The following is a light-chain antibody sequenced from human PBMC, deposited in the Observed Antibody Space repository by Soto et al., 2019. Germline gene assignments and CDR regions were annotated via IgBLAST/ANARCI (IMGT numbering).Light chain of an antibody. CDR1: SGHSSYA. V-gene: IGLV4-69*01. CDR3: QTWDTGARVV. J-gene: IGLJ2*01. CDR2: LSSDGSH. Sequence: QLVLTQSPSASASLGASVKLTCTLSSGHSSYAIAWHQQQPEKGPRYLMKLSSDGSHSKGDGIPDRFSGSSSGAERYLTISSLQSEDEADYYCQTWDTGARVVFGGGTTLTVL.